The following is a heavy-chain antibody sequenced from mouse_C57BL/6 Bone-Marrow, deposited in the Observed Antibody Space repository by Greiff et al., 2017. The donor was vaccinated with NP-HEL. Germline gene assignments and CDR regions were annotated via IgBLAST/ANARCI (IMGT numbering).Heavy chain of an antibody. CDR1: GYTFTSYW. D-gene: IGHD4-1*02. CDR2: IDPNRGGT. J-gene: IGHJ1*03. CDR3: ARRSTGTRWYFEV. Sequence: VQLQQPGAELVKPGASVKLSCKASGYTFTSYWMHWVKQRPGRGLEWIGRIDPNRGGTKYNEKFKSKATLTVDKPSSTAYMQLSSLTSEDSAVDDCARRSTGTRWYFEVWGKGTTVTVSS. V-gene: IGHV1-72*01.